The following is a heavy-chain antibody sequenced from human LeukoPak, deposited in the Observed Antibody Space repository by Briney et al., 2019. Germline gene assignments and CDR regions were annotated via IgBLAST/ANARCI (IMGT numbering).Heavy chain of an antibody. CDR1: GYTFTGYY. D-gene: IGHD3-3*01. CDR3: ARDLRFLEWLPFDY. V-gene: IGHV1-2*02. J-gene: IGHJ4*02. CDR2: INPNSGGT. Sequence: AASVKVSCKASGYTFTGYYMHWVRQAPGQGLEWMGWINPNSGGTNYAQKFQSRVTMTRDTSISTAYMELSRLRSDDTAVYYCARDLRFLEWLPFDYWGQGTLVTVSS.